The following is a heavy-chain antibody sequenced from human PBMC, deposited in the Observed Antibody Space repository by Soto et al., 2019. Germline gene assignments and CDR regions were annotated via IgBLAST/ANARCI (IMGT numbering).Heavy chain of an antibody. V-gene: IGHV1-3*01. J-gene: IGHJ6*02. D-gene: IGHD6-19*01. CDR3: ARSPPITVAGPPRRGRQYYSGMDV. CDR1: GYSFPSYT. CDR2: INAGIGDT. Sequence: ASVKVSCKASGYSFPSYTMHWVRQAPGQRLEWMGWINAGIGDTKYSEKFQGRVTITRDTPASTAYMEVSSLRSEDTAVYYCARSPPITVAGPPRRGRQYYSGMDVGGQGTMVTVS.